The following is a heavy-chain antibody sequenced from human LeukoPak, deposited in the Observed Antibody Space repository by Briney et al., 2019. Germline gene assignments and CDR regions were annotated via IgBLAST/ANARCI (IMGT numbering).Heavy chain of an antibody. CDR3: ATVGASAGAPFDY. CDR1: GGTFSSYA. CDR2: IIPIFGTA. V-gene: IGHV1-69*06. J-gene: IGHJ4*02. Sequence: PTASVKVSCKASGGTFSSYAISWVRQAPGQGLEWMGGIIPIFGTANYAQKFQGRVTITADISTRTAYMELSSLRSEDTAVHYCATVGASAGAPFDYWGQGTLVTVSS. D-gene: IGHD6-13*01.